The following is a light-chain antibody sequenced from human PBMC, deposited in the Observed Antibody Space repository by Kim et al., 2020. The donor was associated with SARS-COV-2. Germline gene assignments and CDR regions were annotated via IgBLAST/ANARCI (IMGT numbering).Light chain of an antibody. V-gene: IGKV1-5*03. J-gene: IGKJ2*03. CDR3: QQYNSYQYS. CDR1: QSISSW. CDR2: KAS. Sequence: SAAVVDRVTSTCRARQSISSWVAWYQQKPGKAPKLLIYKASSLESGVPSRFSGSGSGTEFTLTISSLQPDDFATYYCQQYNSYQYSFGQGTKLEI.